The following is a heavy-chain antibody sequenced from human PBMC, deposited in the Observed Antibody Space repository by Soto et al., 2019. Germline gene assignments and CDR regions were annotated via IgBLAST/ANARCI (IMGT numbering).Heavy chain of an antibody. D-gene: IGHD2-2*01. CDR3: AKGQGEYQVLAKYYFDN. J-gene: IGHJ4*02. CDR2: ISGSGSTT. CDR1: GFTFSRYG. V-gene: IGHV3-23*01. Sequence: LRLSCAASGFTFSRYGMNWVRQAPGKGLEWVSAISGSGSTTYYADSVKGRFTISRDNSKHTLYLQMNSLRAEDSALYYCAKGQGEYQVLAKYYFDNWGQGTLVTVSS.